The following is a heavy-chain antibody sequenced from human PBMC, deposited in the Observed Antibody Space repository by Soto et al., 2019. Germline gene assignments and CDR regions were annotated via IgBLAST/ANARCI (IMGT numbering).Heavy chain of an antibody. V-gene: IGHV1-3*01. CDR3: AREKLEIVATSPKYLQDY. D-gene: IGHD5-12*01. CDR2: INAGTGNT. CDR1: GYTFSDYA. J-gene: IGHJ4*02. Sequence: ASVKVSCKASGYTFSDYAINWVRQAPGQRLEWMGWINAGTGNTKYSQKFQDRVTITRDTSASTAYMELSSLRSEDTAVYYCAREKLEIVATSPKYLQDYWGQGTLVTVSS.